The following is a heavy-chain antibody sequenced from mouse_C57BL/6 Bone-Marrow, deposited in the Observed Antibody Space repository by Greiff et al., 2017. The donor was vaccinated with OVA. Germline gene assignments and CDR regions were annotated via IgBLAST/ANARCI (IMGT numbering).Heavy chain of an antibody. Sequence: VQLQQSGAELVRPGASVKLSCKASGYTFTSYGISWVKQRTGQGLEWIGEIYPRSGNTYYNEKFKGKATLTADKSSSTAYMELRSLTSEDSAVYFCASAYDGYYWYFDVWGTGTTVTVSS. V-gene: IGHV1-81*01. CDR2: IYPRSGNT. CDR3: ASAYDGYYWYFDV. J-gene: IGHJ1*03. D-gene: IGHD2-3*01. CDR1: GYTFTSYG.